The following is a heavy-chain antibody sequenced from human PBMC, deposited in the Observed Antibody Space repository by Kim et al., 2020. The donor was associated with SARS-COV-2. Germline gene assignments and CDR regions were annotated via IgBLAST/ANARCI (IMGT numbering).Heavy chain of an antibody. Sequence: SETLSLTCTVSGGSISSYYWSWIRQPPGKGLEWIGYIYYSGSTNYNPSLKSRVTISVDTSKNQFSLKLSSVTAADTAVYYCARVAGEDSSGWYWNFDYWGQGTLVTVSS. CDR2: IYYSGST. D-gene: IGHD6-19*01. CDR3: ARVAGEDSSGWYWNFDY. V-gene: IGHV4-59*13. J-gene: IGHJ4*02. CDR1: GGSISSYY.